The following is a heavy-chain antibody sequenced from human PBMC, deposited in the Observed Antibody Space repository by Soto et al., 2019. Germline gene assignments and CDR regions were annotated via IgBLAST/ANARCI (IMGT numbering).Heavy chain of an antibody. Sequence: GGSLRLSCAASGFTFSSYAMSWVRQAPGKGLEWVSAISGSGGSTYYADSVKGRFTISRDNSKNTLYLQMNSLRAEDTAVYYCAVDIVATIWSGFDYWGQGTLVTVSS. J-gene: IGHJ4*02. CDR2: ISGSGGST. CDR3: AVDIVATIWSGFDY. V-gene: IGHV3-23*01. CDR1: GFTFSSYA. D-gene: IGHD5-12*01.